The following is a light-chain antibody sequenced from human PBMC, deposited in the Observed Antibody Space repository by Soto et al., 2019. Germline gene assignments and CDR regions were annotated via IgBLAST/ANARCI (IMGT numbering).Light chain of an antibody. CDR1: QSISSW. Sequence: DIQMTQSPSTLSASVGDRVTITCRASQSISSWLAWYRQKPGKAPKLLISKASTLESGVPSRFSGSGSGTEFTLTISSLQPDDFAVYYCQQYGSSPWTFGQGTKVDI. V-gene: IGKV1-5*03. J-gene: IGKJ1*01. CDR3: QQYGSSPWT. CDR2: KAS.